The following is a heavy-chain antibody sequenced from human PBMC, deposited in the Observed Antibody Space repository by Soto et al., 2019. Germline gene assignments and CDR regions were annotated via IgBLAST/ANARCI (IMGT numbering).Heavy chain of an antibody. V-gene: IGHV4-28*01. J-gene: IGHJ4*02. CDR1: GYSISSSNW. CDR3: ARRDIQGPIDY. Sequence: SETLSLTCAVSGYSISSSNWWGWIRQPPGKGLEWIGYIYYSGTTYYNPSLKSRVTMSVDTSKNQFSLKLTSVTAVDTAVDYCARRDIQGPIDYWGQGNLVTVSS. CDR2: IYYSGTT.